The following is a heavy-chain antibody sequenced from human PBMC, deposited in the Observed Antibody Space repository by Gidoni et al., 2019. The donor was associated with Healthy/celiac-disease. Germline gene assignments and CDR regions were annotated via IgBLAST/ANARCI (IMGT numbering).Heavy chain of an antibody. D-gene: IGHD4-4*01. V-gene: IGHV4-39*01. CDR3: ARHGWTYSNYGFDY. J-gene: IGHJ4*02. CDR2: IYYSGST. CDR1: GGSISRSSYY. Sequence: QLQLQESGPGLVKPSETLSLTCTVSGGSISRSSYYWGWIRQPPGKGLEWIGSIYYSGSTYYNPSLKSRVTISVDTSKNQFSLKLSSVTAADTAVYYCARHGWTYSNYGFDYWGQGTLVTVSS.